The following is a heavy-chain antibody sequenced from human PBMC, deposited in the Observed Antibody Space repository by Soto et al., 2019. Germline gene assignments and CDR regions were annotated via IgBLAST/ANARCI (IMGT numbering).Heavy chain of an antibody. Sequence: SETLPLTCAVYGGSFIGYSWTWIRQPPGTGLEWIGGINHSGSTNYNPSLKSRVTISVDTSKNQFSLRLTSVTAADTAVYYCARQGPYGMDVWGQGTTVTVS. CDR2: INHSGST. CDR1: GGSFIGYS. V-gene: IGHV4-34*01. CDR3: ARQGPYGMDV. J-gene: IGHJ6*02.